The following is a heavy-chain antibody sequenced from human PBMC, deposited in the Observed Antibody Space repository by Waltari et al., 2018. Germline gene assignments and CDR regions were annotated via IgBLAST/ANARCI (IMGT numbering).Heavy chain of an antibody. V-gene: IGHV3-30*02. CDR1: GFTFSSYG. CDR2: IRYDGSNK. J-gene: IGHJ4*02. CDR3: AKDLLGSGSYGGWDYFDY. D-gene: IGHD1-26*01. Sequence: QVQLVESGGGVVQPGGSLRLSCAASGFTFSSYGMHWVRQAPGKGLEWVAFIRYDGSNKYYADSVKGRFTISRDNSKNTLYLQMNSLRAEDTAVYYCAKDLLGSGSYGGWDYFDYWGQGTLVTVSS.